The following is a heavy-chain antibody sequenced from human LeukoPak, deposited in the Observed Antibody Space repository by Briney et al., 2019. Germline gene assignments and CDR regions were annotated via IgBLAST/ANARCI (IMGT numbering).Heavy chain of an antibody. V-gene: IGHV4-59*01. Sequence: SETLSLTCTVSGGSISSYYWSWLRQPPGKGLEWIGYIYYSGSTNYNPSLKSRVTISVDTSKKQFSLKLSSVTAADTAVYYCARDNWRWYGWYFDLWGRGTLVTVSS. CDR3: ARDNWRWYGWYFDL. CDR1: GGSISSYY. CDR2: IYYSGST. D-gene: IGHD6-13*01. J-gene: IGHJ2*01.